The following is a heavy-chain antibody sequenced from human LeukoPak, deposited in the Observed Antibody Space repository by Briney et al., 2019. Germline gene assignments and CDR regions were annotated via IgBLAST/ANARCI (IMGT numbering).Heavy chain of an antibody. J-gene: IGHJ4*02. Sequence: GGSLRLSCAGSGFTFGGYGMHWFRQTPGKGLECVAVIAYDGSRAFYADSVKGRFTISRDNSKNTMSVQMDDLRAEDTAVYYCTRYNNDHFDYWGQGTLVTVSS. V-gene: IGHV3-33*01. CDR2: IAYDGSRA. CDR1: GFTFGGYG. CDR3: TRYNNDHFDY. D-gene: IGHD1-14*01.